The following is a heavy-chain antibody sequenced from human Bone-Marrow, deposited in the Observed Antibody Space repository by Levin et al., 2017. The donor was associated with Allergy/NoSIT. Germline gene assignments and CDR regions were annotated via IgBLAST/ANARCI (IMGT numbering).Heavy chain of an antibody. CDR2: ISAETGAT. D-gene: IGHD3-16*01. J-gene: IGHJ4*02. CDR3: VRESWGIYGRVFDF. CDR1: GYTFTNYG. Sequence: ASVKVSCKNSGYTFTNYGINWVRQAPGQGLEWVGWISAETGATDSAQSFQDRVTFTTDATTATAYMELTSLRPDDTAVYYCVRESWGIYGRVFDFWGQGTLVTVSS. V-gene: IGHV1-18*01.